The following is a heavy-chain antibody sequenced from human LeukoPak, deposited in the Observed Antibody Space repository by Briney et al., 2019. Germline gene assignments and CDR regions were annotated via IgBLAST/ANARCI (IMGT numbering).Heavy chain of an antibody. Sequence: ASVKVSCKASGYTFTGYYMHWVRQAPRQGLEWMGWINPNSGGTNYAQKFQGRVTMTRDTSISTAYMELSRLRSDDTAVYYCARELRFLEWLSPAFDYWGQGTLVTVSS. CDR3: ARELRFLEWLSPAFDY. J-gene: IGHJ4*02. D-gene: IGHD3-3*01. V-gene: IGHV1-2*02. CDR2: INPNSGGT. CDR1: GYTFTGYY.